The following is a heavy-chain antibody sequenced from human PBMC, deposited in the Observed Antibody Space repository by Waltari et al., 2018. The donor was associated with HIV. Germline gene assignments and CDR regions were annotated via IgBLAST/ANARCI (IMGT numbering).Heavy chain of an antibody. V-gene: IGHV1-8*01. CDR2: MNPNSGNT. D-gene: IGHD3-9*01. Sequence: QVQLVQSGAEVKKPGAAVKVSCKASGYTFTSYDINWLRQATGHGLEWMGWMNPNSGNTGYAQKFQGRVTMTRNTSISTAYMELSSLRSEDTAVYYCARGRGYDILTGYPGGAFDIWGQGTMVTVSS. CDR1: GYTFTSYD. J-gene: IGHJ3*02. CDR3: ARGRGYDILTGYPGGAFDI.